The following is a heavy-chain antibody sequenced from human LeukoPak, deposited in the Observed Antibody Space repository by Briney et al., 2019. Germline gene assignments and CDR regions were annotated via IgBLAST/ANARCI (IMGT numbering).Heavy chain of an antibody. CDR2: INHSGST. J-gene: IGHJ3*02. V-gene: IGHV4-34*01. Sequence: SETLSLTCAVYGGSFSGYYWSWIRQPPGKGLEWIGEINHSGSTNYNPSLKSRVTISVDTSKNQFSLKLSSVTAADTAVYYCAREGSGPTGDAFDIWGQGTMVTVSS. CDR1: GGSFSGYY. D-gene: IGHD2-15*01. CDR3: AREGSGPTGDAFDI.